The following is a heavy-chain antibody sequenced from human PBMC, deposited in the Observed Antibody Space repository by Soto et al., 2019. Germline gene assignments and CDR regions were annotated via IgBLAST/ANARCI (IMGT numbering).Heavy chain of an antibody. CDR1: GFTFSSYA. CDR3: AKDGSYSSSWYDFDY. D-gene: IGHD6-13*01. J-gene: IGHJ4*02. V-gene: IGHV3-23*01. Sequence: GGSLRLSCAASGFTFSSYAMSWVRQAPGKGLEWVSAISGSGGSTYYADSVKGRFTISRDNSKNTLYLQMNSLRAEDTAVYYCAKDGSYSSSWYDFDYWGQGTLVTVSS. CDR2: ISGSGGST.